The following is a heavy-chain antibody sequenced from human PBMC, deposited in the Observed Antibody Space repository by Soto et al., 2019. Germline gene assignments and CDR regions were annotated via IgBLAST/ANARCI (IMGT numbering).Heavy chain of an antibody. CDR3: AKRITFGGYYMDV. CDR1: GFTFSSYA. V-gene: IGHV3-23*01. D-gene: IGHD3-16*01. CDR2: ISGSGGGA. J-gene: IGHJ6*03. Sequence: EVQLLESGGGLVQPGGSLRLSCAASGFTFSSYAMSWVRQAPGKGLEWVSVISGSGGGAYYADSVKGRFTISRDSSKNTLYLQMDSLRAEDTAVYYCAKRITFGGYYMDVWDKGTTVTVSS.